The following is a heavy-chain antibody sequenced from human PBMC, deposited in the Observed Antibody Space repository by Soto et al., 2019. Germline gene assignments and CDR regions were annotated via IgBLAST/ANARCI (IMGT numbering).Heavy chain of an antibody. V-gene: IGHV4-31*03. J-gene: IGHJ5*02. CDR2: IYYSGST. Sequence: PSETLSLTCTVSGGSISSGGYYWSWIRQHPGKGLDWIGYIYYSGSTYYNPSLKSRVTISVDTSKNQFSLKLSSVTAADTAVYYCARGGWNLWRGGWFDPWGQGTLVTVSS. D-gene: IGHD1-1*01. CDR3: ARGGWNLWRGGWFDP. CDR1: GGSISSGGYY.